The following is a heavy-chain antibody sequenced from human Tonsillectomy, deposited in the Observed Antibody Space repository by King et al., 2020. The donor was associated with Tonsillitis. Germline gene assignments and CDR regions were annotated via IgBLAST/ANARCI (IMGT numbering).Heavy chain of an antibody. CDR3: AGVSTSDLAFKWFDL. J-gene: IGHJ5*02. CDR1: GGSISRGDLY. D-gene: IGHD3-3*01. V-gene: IGHV4-30-4*01. Sequence: QLQESGPGLVKASQTLSLTCTVSGGSISRGDLYLSWVRQPPGKGLDGSGYIDYTGNSYSNPSLKGGVLLSGDTSKNQFSLRLTSVTAADTAVYYCAGVSTSDLAFKWFDLWGQGSLVTVSS. CDR2: IDYTGNS.